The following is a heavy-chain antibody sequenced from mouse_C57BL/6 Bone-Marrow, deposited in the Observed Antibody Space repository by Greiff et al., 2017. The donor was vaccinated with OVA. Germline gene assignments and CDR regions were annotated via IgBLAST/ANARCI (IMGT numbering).Heavy chain of an antibody. CDR1: GYTFTDYE. V-gene: IGHV1-15*01. J-gene: IGHJ2*01. CDR3: RRDFDC. Sequence: VQRVESGAELVRPGASVTLSCKASGYTFTDYEMHWVKQTPVHGLEWIGAIDPATGGTAYNQKFKGKAILTADTSSSTAYMELRSLTSEDYYVYYGRRDFDCWGKGTTLTGSS. CDR2: IDPATGGT.